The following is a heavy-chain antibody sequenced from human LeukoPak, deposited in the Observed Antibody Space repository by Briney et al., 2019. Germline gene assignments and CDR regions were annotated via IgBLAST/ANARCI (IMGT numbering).Heavy chain of an antibody. D-gene: IGHD3-10*01. J-gene: IGHJ3*02. V-gene: IGHV3-48*01. CDR1: GFTFSTYS. CDR2: ISNNDI. Sequence: GGSLRLSCAASGFTFSTYSVNWVRQAPGKGLEWVSYISNNDIYYADSVKGRFTISRDNAQSSLYLQMNSLRAEDTAVYYCARDANFGYDAFDIWGQGTMVTVSS. CDR3: ARDANFGYDAFDI.